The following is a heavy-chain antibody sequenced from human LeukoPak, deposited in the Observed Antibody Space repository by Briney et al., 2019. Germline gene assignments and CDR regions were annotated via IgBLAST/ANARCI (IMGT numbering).Heavy chain of an antibody. J-gene: IGHJ4*02. CDR3: AKSALTSGPEN. CDR2: ISGSGGGK. V-gene: IGHV3-23*01. D-gene: IGHD5-12*01. CDR1: GFTFRTYA. Sequence: PGGSLRLSCVASGFTFRTYAMSWVRQAPGKGLEWVSTISGSGGGKYYADSVKGRFTISRDNSKNTVYLQMNSLGAEDTAVYYCAKSALTSGPENWGQGTLVTVSS.